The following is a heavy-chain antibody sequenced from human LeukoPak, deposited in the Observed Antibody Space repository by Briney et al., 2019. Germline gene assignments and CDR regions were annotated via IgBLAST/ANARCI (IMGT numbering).Heavy chain of an antibody. CDR1: GFTFSDYY. CDR3: ARDRLWEVGATPYFAY. J-gene: IGHJ4*02. Sequence: PGGSLRLSCAASGFTFSDYYMSWIRQAPGKGLEWVSYISSSRSDTKYADSVKGRFTISRDNAKNSLYLQMNSLRAEDTAVYYCARDRLWEVGATPYFAYWGQGTLVTVS. V-gene: IGHV3-11*05. CDR2: ISSSRSDT. D-gene: IGHD1-26*01.